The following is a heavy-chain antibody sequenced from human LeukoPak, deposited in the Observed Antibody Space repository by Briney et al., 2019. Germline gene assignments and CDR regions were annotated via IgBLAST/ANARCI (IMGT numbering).Heavy chain of an antibody. CDR2: IHSSGNS. CDR3: EKDSHLDV. Sequence: SETLSLTCTVSGCSIGGTELYWGWLPQLPGKGLEWIGNIHSSGNSFCNPSLKSRVTISVDTSKNQFSLKLSSVTAADTAVYYCEKDSHLDVWGQGTTVTVSS. V-gene: IGHV4-39*01. CDR1: GCSIGGTELY. J-gene: IGHJ6*02. D-gene: IGHD2-15*01.